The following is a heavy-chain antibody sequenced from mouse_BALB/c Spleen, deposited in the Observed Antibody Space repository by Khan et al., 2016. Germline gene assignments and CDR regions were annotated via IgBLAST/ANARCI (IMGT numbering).Heavy chain of an antibody. V-gene: IGHV4-1*02. CDR3: ARLHYYGWFAY. D-gene: IGHD1-2*01. CDR1: GFDFSRYW. J-gene: IGHJ3*01. Sequence: EVKLLESGGGLVQPGGSLKLSCVASGFDFSRYWMSWVRQAPGKGLEWIGEINPDSSTINYTPSLKDKFIISRDNAKNTLYLQMSKVRSEDTALYYCARLHYYGWFAYWGQGTLVTVSA. CDR2: INPDSSTI.